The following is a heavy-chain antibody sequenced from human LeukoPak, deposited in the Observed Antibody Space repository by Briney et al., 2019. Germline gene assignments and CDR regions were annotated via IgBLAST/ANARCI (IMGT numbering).Heavy chain of an antibody. D-gene: IGHD1-14*01. Sequence: GGSLRLSCAASGFTFSSQGMAWVRQTPGEGLEWVSSISGSGGSTYYADSVKGRFTISRDNSKNTVYLQMKSLRAEDTAVYYCAKSRSPGFDYWGQGTLVTVSS. CDR1: GFTFSSQG. V-gene: IGHV3-23*01. CDR2: ISGSGGST. CDR3: AKSRSPGFDY. J-gene: IGHJ4*02.